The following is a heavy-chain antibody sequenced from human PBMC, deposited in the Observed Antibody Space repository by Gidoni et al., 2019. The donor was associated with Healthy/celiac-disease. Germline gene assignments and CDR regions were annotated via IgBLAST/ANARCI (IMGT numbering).Heavy chain of an antibody. J-gene: IGHJ6*02. CDR1: GFTFDDYA. Sequence: EVQLVESGGGLVQPGRSLRLSCAASGFTFDDYAMHWVRQAPGKGLEWVSGISWNSGSIGYADSVKGRFTISRDNAKNSLYLQMNSLRAEDTALYYCAKGEVGAAGMDVWGQGTTVTVSS. CDR2: ISWNSGSI. D-gene: IGHD1-26*01. CDR3: AKGEVGAAGMDV. V-gene: IGHV3-9*01.